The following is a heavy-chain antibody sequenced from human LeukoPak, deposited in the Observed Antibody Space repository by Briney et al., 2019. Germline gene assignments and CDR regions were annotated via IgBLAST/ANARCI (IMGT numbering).Heavy chain of an antibody. CDR2: IYSVGST. V-gene: IGHV3-66*01. D-gene: IGHD6-19*01. CDR3: AKVISSRYNSGWGTFDAFDI. Sequence: PGGSLRLSCAASEFSVGSNYMTWVRQAPGKGLEWVSLIYSVGSTYYADSVKGRFTISRDNSKNTLYLQMNSLRAEDTALYYCAKVISSRYNSGWGTFDAFDIWGQGRMVTVSS. CDR1: EFSVGSNY. J-gene: IGHJ3*02.